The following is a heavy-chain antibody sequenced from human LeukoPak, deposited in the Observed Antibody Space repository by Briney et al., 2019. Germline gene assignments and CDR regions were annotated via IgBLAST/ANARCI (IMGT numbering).Heavy chain of an antibody. D-gene: IGHD3-10*01. Sequence: QPGGSLRLSCAASGFTFSSYGMHWVRQAPGKGLEWVAFMRYDGSNKYYADSVKGRFTISRDNSKNTLYLQMDSLRAEDTAVYYCAKDLGELIPFDIWGQGTMVTVSS. J-gene: IGHJ3*02. V-gene: IGHV3-30*02. CDR2: MRYDGSNK. CDR1: GFTFSSYG. CDR3: AKDLGELIPFDI.